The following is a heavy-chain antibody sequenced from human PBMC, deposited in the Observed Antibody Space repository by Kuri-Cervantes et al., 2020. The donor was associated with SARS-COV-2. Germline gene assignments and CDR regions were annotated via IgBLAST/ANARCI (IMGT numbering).Heavy chain of an antibody. CDR3: AKAGGVVVVP. D-gene: IGHD2-15*01. CDR1: GFTFSDYA. Sequence: GGSLRLSCAASGFTFSDYAMTWVRQAPGKGLEWVSTISGSGRRTYYGDPVKGRFTISRDSSKNTLYLQMNSLRAEDTAVYYCAKAGGVVVVPWGQGTLVTVSS. J-gene: IGHJ5*02. V-gene: IGHV3-23*01. CDR2: ISGSGRRT.